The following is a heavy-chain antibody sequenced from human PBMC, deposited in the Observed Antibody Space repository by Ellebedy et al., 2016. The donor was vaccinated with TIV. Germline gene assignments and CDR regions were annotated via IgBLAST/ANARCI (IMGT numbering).Heavy chain of an antibody. V-gene: IGHV3-7*01. Sequence: PGGSLRLSCAVSGFPFSIYWMGWVRQAPGKGLEWVANIKEGGSEKYYVDSVKGRFTISRDNAKNSLYLQMNNLRAEDTAVYYCARGNDYGDDVSLWYFDRWGRGTLVTVSS. J-gene: IGHJ2*01. CDR2: IKEGGSEK. CDR1: GFPFSIYW. D-gene: IGHD4/OR15-4a*01. CDR3: ARGNDYGDDVSLWYFDR.